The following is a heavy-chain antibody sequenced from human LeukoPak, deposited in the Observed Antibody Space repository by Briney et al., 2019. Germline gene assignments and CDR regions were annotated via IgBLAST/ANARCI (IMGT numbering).Heavy chain of an antibody. CDR1: GGSFSGYY. J-gene: IGHJ2*01. D-gene: IGHD5-18*01. V-gene: IGHV4-34*01. CDR3: ATRQGEWIQLWANDYYFDL. CDR2: INHSGST. Sequence: SETLSLTCAVYGGSFSGYYWSWIRQPPGKGLEWIGEINHSGSTNYNPSLKSRVTISVDTSKNHFSLKLSSVTAADTAVYYCATRQGEWIQLWANDYYFDLWGRGTLVTVSS.